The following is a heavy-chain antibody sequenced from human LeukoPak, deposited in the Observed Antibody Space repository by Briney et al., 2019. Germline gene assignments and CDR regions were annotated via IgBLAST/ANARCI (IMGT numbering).Heavy chain of an antibody. J-gene: IGHJ4*02. CDR2: IYSTGDT. V-gene: IGHV3-66*01. Sequence: PGGSLRLSCAASGSTVSSNYMSWVRQAPGKGLEWVSFIYSTGDTYYADSVKGRFTISRDHSKNTLNLQMNSLRAEDTAVYYCAKSRSGSANFYFDNWGPGTLVSVSS. CDR3: AKSRSGSANFYFDN. D-gene: IGHD5-12*01. CDR1: GSTVSSNY.